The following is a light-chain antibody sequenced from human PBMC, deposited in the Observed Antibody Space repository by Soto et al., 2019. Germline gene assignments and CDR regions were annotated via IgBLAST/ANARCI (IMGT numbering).Light chain of an antibody. CDR1: QSVSES. CDR2: GAS. J-gene: IGKJ5*01. CDR3: QQYNNWPPIT. V-gene: IGKV3-15*01. Sequence: EILLTQSPATLSLSPGEIATLSFNSSQSVSESLAWYQQKPGQAPRLLIYGASTRATGIPARFSGSGSGTEFTLTISSLQSEDFAVYYCQQYNNWPPITFGQGTRLEIK.